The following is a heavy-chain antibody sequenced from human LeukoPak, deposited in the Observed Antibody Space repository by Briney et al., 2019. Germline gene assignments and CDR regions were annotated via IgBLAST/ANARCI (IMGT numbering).Heavy chain of an antibody. Sequence: GASVKVSCKASGYTCTSNYIHWARQAPGQGLEWMGMIYPRDGSTSYAQKFQGRVTVTTDTSTSTVHMELSGLRSEDTAVYYCARDQEGFDYWGQGTLVTVSS. CDR1: GYTCTSNY. J-gene: IGHJ4*02. CDR2: IYPRDGST. CDR3: ARDQEGFDY. V-gene: IGHV1-46*01.